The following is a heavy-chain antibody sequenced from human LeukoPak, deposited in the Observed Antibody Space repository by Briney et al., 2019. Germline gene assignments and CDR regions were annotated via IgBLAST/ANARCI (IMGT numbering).Heavy chain of an antibody. Sequence: PSETLSLTCTVSGGSINSNSYYWGWIRQPPGKGLEWIGSIYYSGSTYYNPSLKSRVTISVDTSKNQFSLKLSSVTAADTAVYYCARVSPYYYDSSGYYSDWGQRTLVTVSS. CDR3: ARVSPYYYDSSGYYSD. CDR2: IYYSGST. V-gene: IGHV4-39*01. J-gene: IGHJ4*02. D-gene: IGHD3-22*01. CDR1: GGSINSNSYY.